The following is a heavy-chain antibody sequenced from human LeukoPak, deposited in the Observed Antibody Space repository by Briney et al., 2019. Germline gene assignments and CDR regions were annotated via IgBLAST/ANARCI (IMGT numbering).Heavy chain of an antibody. D-gene: IGHD3-10*01. V-gene: IGHV1-46*01. CDR2: TNPTVGST. CDR3: ARDVSGYYYGSGRYDAFDI. J-gene: IGHJ3*02. CDR1: GYTFTNYC. Sequence: ASVKVSCKASGYTFTNYCMHWVRQAPGQGLEWMAITNPTVGSTTFAQKFQGRVIMTRDTSTSTVYMELTSLRSEDTAVYYCARDVSGYYYGSGRYDAFDIWGQGTLVTVSS.